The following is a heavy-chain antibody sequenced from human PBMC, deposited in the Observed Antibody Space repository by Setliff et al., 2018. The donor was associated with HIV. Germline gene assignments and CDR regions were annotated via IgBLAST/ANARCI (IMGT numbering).Heavy chain of an antibody. CDR3: ARGRKRDGYNFYYYYMDV. CDR2: IYYSGST. J-gene: IGHJ6*03. Sequence: ETLSLTCTVSGGSISSYYWSWIRQPPGKGLEWIGYIYYSGSTNYNPSLKSRVTISVDTSKNQFSLKLSSVTAADTAVYYCARGRKRDGYNFYYYYMDVWDKGTTVTVSS. CDR1: GGSISSYY. V-gene: IGHV4-59*12. D-gene: IGHD5-12*01.